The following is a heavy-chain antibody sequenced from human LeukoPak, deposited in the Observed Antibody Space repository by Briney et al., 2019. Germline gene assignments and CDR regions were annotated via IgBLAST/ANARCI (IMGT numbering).Heavy chain of an antibody. CDR2: ISGSGGST. D-gene: IGHD2-15*01. CDR3: AKVGSYCSGGSCYLFSYYYYGMDV. J-gene: IGHJ6*02. CDR1: GFTFSSYA. Sequence: GGSLRLSCAASGFTFSSYAMSWVRQAPGKGLEWVSAISGSGGSTYYADSVKCRFTISRDNTKNTLYLQMNSLRAEDTAVYYCAKVGSYCSGGSCYLFSYYYYGMDVWGQGTTVTVSS. V-gene: IGHV3-23*01.